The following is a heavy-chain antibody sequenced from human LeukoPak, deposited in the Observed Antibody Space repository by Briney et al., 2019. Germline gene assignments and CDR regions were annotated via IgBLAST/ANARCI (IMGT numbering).Heavy chain of an antibody. CDR3: ARKDGGRDGMYV. D-gene: IGHD2-15*01. V-gene: IGHV1-2*02. J-gene: IGHJ6*02. Sequence: ASVKVSCRASGYTFTDYYMHWGRQAPGQGLEWMGWLNPNTLVTNYAQHFQGRVSMTWDTSISTGYMDLHSLTSDDTAVYYCARKDGGRDGMYVSGQGTTVTVSS. CDR1: GYTFTDYY. CDR2: LNPNTLVT.